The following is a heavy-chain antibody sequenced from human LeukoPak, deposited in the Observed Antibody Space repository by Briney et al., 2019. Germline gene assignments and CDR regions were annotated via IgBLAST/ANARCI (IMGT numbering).Heavy chain of an antibody. Sequence: PSETLSLTCTVSGGSISSYYWNWIRQSPESGLEWIGYIYYSGSTNYNPSLKSRVTMLVDTSKNQFSLKLSSVTAADTAVYYCARHANGYSSSWHDYWGQGTLVTVS. J-gene: IGHJ4*02. D-gene: IGHD6-13*01. CDR3: ARHANGYSSSWHDY. CDR1: GGSISSYY. V-gene: IGHV4-59*08. CDR2: IYYSGST.